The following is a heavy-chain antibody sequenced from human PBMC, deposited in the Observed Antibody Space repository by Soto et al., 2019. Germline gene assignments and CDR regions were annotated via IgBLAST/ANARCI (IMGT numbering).Heavy chain of an antibody. J-gene: IGHJ4*02. CDR1: GYTFTSYA. D-gene: IGHD3-22*01. Sequence: QVQLVQSGAEVKKPGASVKVSCKASGYTFTSYAMHWVRQAPGQRLEWMGWINAGNGNTKYSQKSQGRVTITRDTSASTAYMELSSLRSEDTAVYYCARSIVVVTSFDYWGQGTLVTVSS. CDR2: INAGNGNT. CDR3: ARSIVVVTSFDY. V-gene: IGHV1-3*01.